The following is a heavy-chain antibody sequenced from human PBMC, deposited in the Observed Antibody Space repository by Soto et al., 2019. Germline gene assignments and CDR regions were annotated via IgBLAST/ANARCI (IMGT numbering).Heavy chain of an antibody. CDR2: ISSTSSYI. CDR1: GITFSSYS. V-gene: IGHV3-21*01. CDR3: ASVATIFTDLDY. D-gene: IGHD3-9*01. J-gene: IGHJ4*02. Sequence: GGSLILSCAASGITFSSYSMNWVRQAPGKGLEWVSSISSTSSYIFYADSVKGRFTISRDNAKNSLYPQMNSLRAEDTAVYYCASVATIFTDLDYWGQGALVTVSS.